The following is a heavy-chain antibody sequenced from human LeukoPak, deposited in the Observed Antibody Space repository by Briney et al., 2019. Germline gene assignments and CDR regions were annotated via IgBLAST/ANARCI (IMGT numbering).Heavy chain of an antibody. J-gene: IGHJ6*02. CDR3: TRRVGSSHYYYYYGMDV. CDR1: GFTFSGSA. CDR2: IRSKANSYAT. V-gene: IGHV3-73*01. D-gene: IGHD6-6*01. Sequence: GGSLKLSCAASGFTFSGSAMHWVRQASGKGLEWVGRIRSKANSYATAYAASVKGRFTISRDDSKNTAYLQMNSLKTEDTAVYYCTRRVGSSHYYYYYGMDVWGQGATVTVSS.